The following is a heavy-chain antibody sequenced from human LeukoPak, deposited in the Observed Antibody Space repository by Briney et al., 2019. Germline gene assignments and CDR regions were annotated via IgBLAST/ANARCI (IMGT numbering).Heavy chain of an antibody. CDR1: GFTFSSYW. CDR3: AKKVGAAAGATPVDY. CDR2: ISGSGGST. D-gene: IGHD6-13*01. J-gene: IGHJ4*02. V-gene: IGHV3-23*01. Sequence: PGGSLRLSCAASGFTFSSYWMSWVRQAPGKGLEWVSAISGSGGSTCYADSVKGRFTISRDNSKNTLYLQMNSLRAEDTAVYYCAKKVGAAAGATPVDYWGQGTLVTVSS.